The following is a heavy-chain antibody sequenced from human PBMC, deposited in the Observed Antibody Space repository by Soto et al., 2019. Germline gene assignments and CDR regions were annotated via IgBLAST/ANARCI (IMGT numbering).Heavy chain of an antibody. D-gene: IGHD6-13*01. CDR2: ISGSGTSA. V-gene: IGHV3-23*01. CDR3: AKDRGPYSSSSSTD. Sequence: EVQLLESGGGSVQPGGTLRLSCAASGFTFNNHAMTWVRQAPGKGLEWVSSISGSGTSAYYADSVRGRFTISRDNSKDTLHLQMNTLRAEDTAIYYCAKDRGPYSSSSSTDWGQGALVTVSS. CDR1: GFTFNNHA. J-gene: IGHJ4*02.